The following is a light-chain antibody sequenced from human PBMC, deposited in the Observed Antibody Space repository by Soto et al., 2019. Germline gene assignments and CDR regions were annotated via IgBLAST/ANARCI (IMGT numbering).Light chain of an antibody. CDR3: QQVNDIPLT. Sequence: IQMTQSPSSVSASIGDRVTLTCRASQDVRTWLAWYQQKPGRAPKLLIHAASRLQSGVSSRFSGSGSGTDFTLTISNLQPDDLGTYYCQQVNDIPLTFGPGTKVDIK. V-gene: IGKV1-12*01. CDR2: AAS. J-gene: IGKJ3*01. CDR1: QDVRTW.